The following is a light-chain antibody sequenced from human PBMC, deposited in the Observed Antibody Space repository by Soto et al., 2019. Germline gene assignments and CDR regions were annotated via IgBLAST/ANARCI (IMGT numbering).Light chain of an antibody. Sequence: DIQMTQSPSSLSASVGDRVTITCRASQGISNYLAWYQQKPGKLPNLLIYAASTLQSGVPSRFSGSGSGKDFTLTISSLQPEDVASYYCQNHNSAPITFGQGRRLEIX. CDR1: QGISNY. J-gene: IGKJ5*01. CDR3: QNHNSAPIT. V-gene: IGKV1-27*01. CDR2: AAS.